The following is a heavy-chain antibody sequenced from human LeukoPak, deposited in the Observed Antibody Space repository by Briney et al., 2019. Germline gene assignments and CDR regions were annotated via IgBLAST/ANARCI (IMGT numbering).Heavy chain of an antibody. V-gene: IGHV4-31*03. Sequence: SQTLSLTCTVSGDSISSGRHYWSWIRQHPVQGLEWIGYISYRGGTSYNPSLKSRVTMSLDTSKNQFSLRLNSVTAADTAVYYCAKERCTSTSCPFDYWGQGILVTVSS. J-gene: IGHJ4*02. CDR1: GDSISSGRHY. D-gene: IGHD2-2*01. CDR3: AKERCTSTSCPFDY. CDR2: ISYRGGT.